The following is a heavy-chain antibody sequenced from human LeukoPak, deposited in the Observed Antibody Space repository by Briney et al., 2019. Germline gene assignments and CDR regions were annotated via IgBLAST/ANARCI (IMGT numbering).Heavy chain of an antibody. J-gene: IGHJ4*02. CDR2: IWYDGSNK. CDR3: AKGISGSTSPQWGGYFDY. Sequence: GGSLRLSCAASGFTFSSYGMHWVRQAPGKGLEWVAVIWYDGSNKYYADSVKGRFTISRDNSKNTLYLQMNSLRAEDTAVYYCAKGISGSTSPQWGGYFDYWGQGTLVTVSS. CDR1: GFTFSSYG. D-gene: IGHD2-2*01. V-gene: IGHV3-33*06.